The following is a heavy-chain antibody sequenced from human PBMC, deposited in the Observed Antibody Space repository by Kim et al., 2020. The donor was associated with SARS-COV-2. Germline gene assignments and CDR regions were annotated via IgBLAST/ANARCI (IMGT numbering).Heavy chain of an antibody. V-gene: IGHV4-34*01. D-gene: IGHD3-9*01. J-gene: IGHJ3*02. Sequence: LSIKSRVTISVETAKNQFALKLSSMTAAGTAVYYCARGVLRYFDCRAFDIWGKGTMVTVSS. CDR3: ARGVLRYFDCRAFDI.